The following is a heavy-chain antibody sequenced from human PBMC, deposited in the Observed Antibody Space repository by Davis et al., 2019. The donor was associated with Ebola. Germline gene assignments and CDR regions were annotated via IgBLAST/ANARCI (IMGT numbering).Heavy chain of an antibody. CDR3: ARAGDVVVDGPGHY. D-gene: IGHD2-15*01. CDR2: MNPHSGGT. Sequence: AASVKVSCKASGYTFTSYHMHWVRQAPGQGLEWMGRMNPHSGGTNYAQKFQGRFTMIRDTSISTAYMELRSLRSDDTAVYYCARAGDVVVDGPGHYWGQGTQVTVSS. V-gene: IGHV1-2*06. CDR1: GYTFTSYH. J-gene: IGHJ4*02.